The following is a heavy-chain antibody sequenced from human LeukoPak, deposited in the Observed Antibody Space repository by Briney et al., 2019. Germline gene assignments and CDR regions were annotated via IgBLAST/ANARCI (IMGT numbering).Heavy chain of an antibody. V-gene: IGHV3-23*01. D-gene: IGHD2-15*01. CDR3: AKGSASGRPYYFDY. CDR1: GFTFSSYA. Sequence: PGGSLRLSCAASGFTFSSYAMSWVRQAPGKGLEWVSAITGSGGSTYHADSVKGRFTISRDNSKNTLFLQMSSLRAEDSAIFYCAKGSASGRPYYFDYWGQGILVTVSS. J-gene: IGHJ4*02. CDR2: ITGSGGST.